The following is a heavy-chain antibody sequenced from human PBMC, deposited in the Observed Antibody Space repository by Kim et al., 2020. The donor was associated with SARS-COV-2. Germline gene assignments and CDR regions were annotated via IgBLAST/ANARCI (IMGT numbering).Heavy chain of an antibody. D-gene: IGHD2-21*02. CDR3: AKHGRIVVVTHLDY. CDR1: GFTFSSYA. CDR2: ISGSGGST. Sequence: GGSLRLSCAASGFTFSSYAMSWVRQAPGKGLEWVSAISGSGGSTYYADSVKGRFTISRDNSKNTLYLQMNSLRAEDTAVYYCAKHGRIVVVTHLDYWGQGTLVTVSS. V-gene: IGHV3-23*01. J-gene: IGHJ4*02.